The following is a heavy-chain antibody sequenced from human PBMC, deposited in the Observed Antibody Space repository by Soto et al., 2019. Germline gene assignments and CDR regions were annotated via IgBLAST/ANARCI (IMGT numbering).Heavy chain of an antibody. D-gene: IGHD3-3*01. CDR1: GHTFTSYD. Sequence: ASVKVSCKASGHTFTSYDINWVRQATGQGLEWMGWMNPNSGNTGYAQKFQGRVTMTRNTSISTAYMELSSLRSEDTAVYYCARGSGFLEWLSTRWFDPWGQGTLVTVSS. V-gene: IGHV1-8*01. J-gene: IGHJ5*02. CDR2: MNPNSGNT. CDR3: ARGSGFLEWLSTRWFDP.